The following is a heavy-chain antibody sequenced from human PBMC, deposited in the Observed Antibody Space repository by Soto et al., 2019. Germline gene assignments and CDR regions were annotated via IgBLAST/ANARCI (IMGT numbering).Heavy chain of an antibody. D-gene: IGHD3-22*01. J-gene: IGHJ3*02. CDR2: IIPIFGTA. CDR3: ARGGGRYYYDSSGYRFGDAFDI. V-gene: IGHV1-69*13. CDR1: GGTFSSYA. Sequence: SVKVSCKASGGTFSSYAISWVRQAPGQGLEWMGGIIPIFGTANYAQNFQGRVTITADESTSTAYMELSSLRSEDTAVYYCARGGGRYYYDSSGYRFGDAFDIWGQGTMVTVSS.